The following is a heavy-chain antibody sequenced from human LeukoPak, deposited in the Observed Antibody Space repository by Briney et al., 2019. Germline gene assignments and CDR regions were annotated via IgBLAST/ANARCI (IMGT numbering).Heavy chain of an antibody. CDR3: ARDVTYYCGDWFDP. CDR2: ISSGTSTI. J-gene: IGHJ5*02. CDR1: GFTFSSSA. Sequence: GGSLRLSCAASGFTFSSSAMNWVRQAPGKGLEWVSYISSGTSTIYYADSVKGRFTISRDNAKNSLYLQMNSLRAEDTAVYYCARDVTYYCGDWFDPWGQGTLVTVSS. V-gene: IGHV3-48*04. D-gene: IGHD4-23*01.